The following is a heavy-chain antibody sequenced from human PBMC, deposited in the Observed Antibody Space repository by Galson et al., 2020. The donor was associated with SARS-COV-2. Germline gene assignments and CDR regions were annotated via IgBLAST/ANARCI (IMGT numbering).Heavy chain of an antibody. Sequence: ASVKVSCKASGYTFTSYGISWVRQAPGQGLEWMGWISAYNGNTNYAQKLQGRVTMTTDTSTSTAYMELRSLRSDDTAVYYCARDRGDYDSSGYYPFEDLFDYWGQGTLVTVSS. CDR3: ARDRGDYDSSGYYPFEDLFDY. CDR1: GYTFTSYG. J-gene: IGHJ4*02. CDR2: ISAYNGNT. V-gene: IGHV1-18*01. D-gene: IGHD3-22*01.